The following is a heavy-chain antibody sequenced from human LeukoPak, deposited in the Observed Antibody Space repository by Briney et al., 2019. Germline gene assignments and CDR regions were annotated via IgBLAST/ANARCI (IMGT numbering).Heavy chain of an antibody. CDR1: GFTFSSNW. D-gene: IGHD2-15*01. V-gene: IGHV3-74*01. CDR3: ARDRGYCSGGSCYNYYGMDV. J-gene: IGHJ6*02. Sequence: GGSLRLSCAASGFTFSSNWMHWVRQAPGKGLVWVSRINSDGSSTSYADSVKGRFTISRDNAKNTLHLQMNSLRAKDMAVYYCARDRGYCSGGSCYNYYGMDVWGQGTTVTVSS. CDR2: INSDGSST.